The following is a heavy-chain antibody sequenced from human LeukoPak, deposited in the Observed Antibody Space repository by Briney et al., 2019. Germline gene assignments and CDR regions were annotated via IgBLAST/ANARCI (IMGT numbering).Heavy chain of an antibody. Sequence: SETLSLPCSVSGDSVSSGHSDWTRVRQPAGKGLGWFGGIYINGSTNYNSALKSLVTISMDTSKNQFSLKLSSVTAADTAIYYCARLVDTPIIRGYYFDPWGPGTLVTVSS. V-gene: IGHV4-61*02. J-gene: IGHJ5*02. CDR3: ARLVDTPIIRGYYFDP. D-gene: IGHD3-22*01. CDR1: GDSVSSGHSD. CDR2: IYINGST.